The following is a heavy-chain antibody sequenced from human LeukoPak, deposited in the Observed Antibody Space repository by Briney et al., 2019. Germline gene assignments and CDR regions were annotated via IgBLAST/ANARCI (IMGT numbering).Heavy chain of an antibody. J-gene: IGHJ3*01. CDR2: ISTSGGT. V-gene: IGHV4-59*01. Sequence: PSETLSLTCTVSGGSINTYFWSWIRQAPGKGLEWIGFISTSGGTKHNPSLKSRVTISVDTSKNQFSLKLTSLTAADTALYSCARDGSSFDGSGSFDAFDVWGRGTMVIVSS. D-gene: IGHD3-22*01. CDR1: GGSINTYF. CDR3: ARDGSSFDGSGSFDAFDV.